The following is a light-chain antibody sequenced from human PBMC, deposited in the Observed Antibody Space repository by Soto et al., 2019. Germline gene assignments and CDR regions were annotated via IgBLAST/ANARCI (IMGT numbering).Light chain of an antibody. V-gene: IGKV3-15*01. CDR1: QSISRS. CDR3: HQYHSWHPGT. CDR2: DAS. J-gene: IGKJ2*01. Sequence: EIVLTQSPAILSVSPGERATLSCRASQSISRSLAWYQQKPGQAPRLLISDASTRATGIPARFSGSGSGTEFTLTISSLQSDDFPLYYCHQYHSWHPGTFGQGTKVEIK.